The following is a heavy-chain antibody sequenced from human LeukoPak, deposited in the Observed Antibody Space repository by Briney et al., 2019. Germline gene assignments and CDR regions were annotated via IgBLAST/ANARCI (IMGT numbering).Heavy chain of an antibody. D-gene: IGHD5-12*01. CDR2: IYHSGTT. CDR3: ARGSIVATTLDY. CDR1: DYSISSGYY. Sequence: KPSETLSLTCAVSDYSISSGYYWGWIRQPPGKGLEWIGSIYHSGTTYCNPSLKSRVTISVDTSKNQFSLKLSSVTAADTAVYYCARGSIVATTLDYWGQGTLVTVSS. J-gene: IGHJ4*02. V-gene: IGHV4-38-2*01.